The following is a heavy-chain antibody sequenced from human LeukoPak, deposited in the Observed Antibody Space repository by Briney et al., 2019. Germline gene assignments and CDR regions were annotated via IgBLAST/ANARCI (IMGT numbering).Heavy chain of an antibody. J-gene: IGHJ6*02. CDR2: IYYSGST. D-gene: IGHD6-13*01. CDR1: GGSISSYY. Sequence: ETLSLTCTVSGGSISSYYWSWIRQPPGKGLEWIGYIYYSGSTNYNPSLKSRVTISVDTSKNQFSLKLSSVTAADTAVYYCARVPELGYSSSWYPRGPGGMDVWGQGTTVTVSS. CDR3: ARVPELGYSSSWYPRGPGGMDV. V-gene: IGHV4-59*12.